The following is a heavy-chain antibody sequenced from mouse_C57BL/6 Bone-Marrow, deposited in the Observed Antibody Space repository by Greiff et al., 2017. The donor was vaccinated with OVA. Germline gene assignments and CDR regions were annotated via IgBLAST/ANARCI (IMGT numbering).Heavy chain of an antibody. CDR1: GYTFTDYY. D-gene: IGHD2-3*01. V-gene: IGHV1-26*01. Sequence: EVQLQQSGPELVKPGASVKISCKASGYTFTDYYMNWVKQSHGKSLEWIGDINPNNGGTSYNQKFKGKATLTVDKSSSTAYMELRSLTSEDSAVYYCAREDGYLYYAMDYWGQGTSVTVSS. CDR2: INPNNGGT. CDR3: AREDGYLYYAMDY. J-gene: IGHJ4*01.